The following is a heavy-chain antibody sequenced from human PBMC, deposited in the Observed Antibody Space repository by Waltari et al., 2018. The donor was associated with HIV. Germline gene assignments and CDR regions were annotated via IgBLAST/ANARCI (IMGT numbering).Heavy chain of an antibody. CDR3: ARVDYYHSTKSRYFDS. J-gene: IGHJ4*02. V-gene: IGHV3-21*01. CDR2: ISSSSSYI. Sequence: EVQLVESGGGLVKPGGSLRLSCADSGCTVRSGRKNGVRQAPGEGLEWVSSISSSSSYIYYADSVKGRFTISRDNAKNSLYLQMNSLRAEDTAVYYCARVDYYHSTKSRYFDSWGQGTLVTVSS. CDR1: GCTVRSGR. D-gene: IGHD3-22*01.